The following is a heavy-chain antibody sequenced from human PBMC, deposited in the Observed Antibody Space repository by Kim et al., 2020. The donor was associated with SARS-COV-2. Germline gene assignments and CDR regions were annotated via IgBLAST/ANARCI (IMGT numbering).Heavy chain of an antibody. J-gene: IGHJ6*03. D-gene: IGHD7-27*01. CDR2: ISWNSGSI. CDR3: AKDPNWGGSGYYYYMDV. V-gene: IGHV3-9*01. CDR1: GFTFDDYA. Sequence: GGSLRLSCAASGFTFDDYAMHWVRQAPGKGLEWVSGISWNSGSIGYADSVKGRFTISRDNAKNSLYLQMNSLRAEDTALYYCAKDPNWGGSGYYYYMDV.